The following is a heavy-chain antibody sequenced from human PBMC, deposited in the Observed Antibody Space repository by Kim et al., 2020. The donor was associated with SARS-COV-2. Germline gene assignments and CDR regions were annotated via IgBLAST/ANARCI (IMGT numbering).Heavy chain of an antibody. CDR3: ARHDGAVGIITICGVVIMAAFDI. V-gene: IGHV4-59*08. CDR1: GGSISSYY. D-gene: IGHD3-3*01. Sequence: SETLSLTCTVSGGSISSYYWSWIRQPPGKGLEWIGYIYYSGSTNYNPSLKSRVTISVDTSKNQFSLKLSSVTAADTAVYYCARHDGAVGIITICGVVIMAAFDIWGQGTMVTVSS. CDR2: IYYSGST. J-gene: IGHJ3*02.